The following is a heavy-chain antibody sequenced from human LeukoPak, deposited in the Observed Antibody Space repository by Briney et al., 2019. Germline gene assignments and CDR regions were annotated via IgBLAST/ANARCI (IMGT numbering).Heavy chain of an antibody. CDR2: INPNSGGT. J-gene: IGHJ6*02. D-gene: IGHD3-3*01. V-gene: IGHV1-2*02. CDR3: ARDNDVGGGAFYGMDV. CDR1: GYTFTGYP. Sequence: GASVKVPCKASGYTFTGYPMHWVRQAPGQGLEWMGWINPNSGGTNYAQKFQGRVTMTRDTSISTVYMELSSLRSDDTAVYYCARDNDVGGGAFYGMDVWGQGTSVTVSS.